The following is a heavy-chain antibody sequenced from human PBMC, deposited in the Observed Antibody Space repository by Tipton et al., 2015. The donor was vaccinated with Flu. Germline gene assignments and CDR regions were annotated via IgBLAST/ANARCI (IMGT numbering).Heavy chain of an antibody. CDR3: ARDVGPQIKVTGGLDV. CDR2: IYYTGST. V-gene: IGHV4-39*07. D-gene: IGHD2-21*02. CDR1: GGSIRSSTDF. J-gene: IGHJ6*02. Sequence: TLSLTCTVSGGSIRSSTDFWAWIHQSPGKGLGWIGTIYYTGSTYYNVSLKSRVTISVDTSKNQFSLKLSSVTAADTAVYYCARDVGPQIKVTGGLDVWGQGTTVTVSS.